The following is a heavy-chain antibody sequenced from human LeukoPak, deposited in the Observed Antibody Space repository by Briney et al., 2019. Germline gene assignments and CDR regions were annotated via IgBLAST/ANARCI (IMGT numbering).Heavy chain of an antibody. CDR2: ISNGGSQE. J-gene: IGHJ6*02. Sequence: GGSLRLSCAASGFTFSNYMMHWVRQAPGKGLEWMMAISNGGSQEYYADSVKGRFTISRDNSKNTLYLQMNSLRPEDTAVFYCVRELYNYGMDVWGQGTTVTV. CDR3: VRELYNYGMDV. CDR1: GFTFSNYM. V-gene: IGHV3-30-3*01.